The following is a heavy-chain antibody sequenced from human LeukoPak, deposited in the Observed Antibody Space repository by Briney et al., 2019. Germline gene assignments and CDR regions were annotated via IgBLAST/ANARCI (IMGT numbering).Heavy chain of an antibody. CDR2: ISGSGGST. Sequence: GGSLRLSCAASGFTFSSYAMSWVRQAPGKGLEWVSAISGSGGSTYYADSVKGRFTISRDNSKNTLYLQMNSLRAEDTAVYYCVKDTNSSGWPYYYYYMDVWDKGTTVTVSS. J-gene: IGHJ6*03. CDR1: GFTFSSYA. CDR3: VKDTNSSGWPYYYYYMDV. V-gene: IGHV3-23*01. D-gene: IGHD6-19*01.